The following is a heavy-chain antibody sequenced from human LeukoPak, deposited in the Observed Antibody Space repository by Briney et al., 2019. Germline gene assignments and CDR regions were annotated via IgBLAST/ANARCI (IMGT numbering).Heavy chain of an antibody. D-gene: IGHD5-12*01. CDR3: ARGLRVATY. J-gene: IGHJ4*02. Sequence: KPSETLSLTCAVYGGSFSGYYWSWIRQPPGKGLEWIGEINHSGSTNYNPSLKSRVTISVDTSKNQFSLKLSSVTAADTAVYYCARGLRVATYWGQGTLVTVSS. V-gene: IGHV4-34*01. CDR1: GGSFSGYY. CDR2: INHSGST.